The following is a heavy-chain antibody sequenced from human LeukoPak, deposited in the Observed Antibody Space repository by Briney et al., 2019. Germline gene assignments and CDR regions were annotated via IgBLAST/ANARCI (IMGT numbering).Heavy chain of an antibody. CDR1: EFTFSDYY. J-gene: IGHJ5*02. V-gene: IGHV3-11*06. D-gene: IGHD3-10*01. CDR3: ARVGGVLWFGELDWFDP. CDR2: ISSSSSYT. Sequence: GGSLRLSCAASEFTFSDYYMSWIRQAPGKGLEWVSYISSSSSYTNYADSVKGRFTISRGNAKNSLYLQMNSPRAEDTAVYYCARVGGVLWFGELDWFDPWGQGTLVTVSS.